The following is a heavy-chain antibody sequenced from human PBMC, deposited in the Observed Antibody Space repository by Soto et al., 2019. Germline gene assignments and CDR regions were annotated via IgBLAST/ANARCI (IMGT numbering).Heavy chain of an antibody. V-gene: IGHV4-31*03. Sequence: QVQLQESGPGLVKPSQTLSLTCTVSGGSISSGIYYWTWIRQHPGEGLEWIGYIYYSGSTYYNSSLKSRVTISIDTSKNQFSLKLSSVTAADTAVYYCARGGGDTMTVFDYWGQGTLVAVSS. J-gene: IGHJ4*02. D-gene: IGHD2-21*02. CDR2: IYYSGST. CDR3: ARGGGDTMTVFDY. CDR1: GGSISSGIYY.